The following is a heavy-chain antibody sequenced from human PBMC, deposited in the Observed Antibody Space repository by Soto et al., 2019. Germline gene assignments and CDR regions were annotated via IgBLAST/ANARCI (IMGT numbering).Heavy chain of an antibody. CDR2: ISGSGGST. V-gene: IGHV3-23*01. CDR3: AKDMYSSSWYFYYYSMDV. J-gene: IGHJ6*02. D-gene: IGHD6-13*01. Sequence: GGSLRLSCAASGFTFSSYAMSLVRQAQGKGLEWVSGISGSGGSTYYADSVKGRFTISRDNSKNTLYLQMSSLRAEDTAVYYCAKDMYSSSWYFYYYSMDVWGQGTTVTVSS. CDR1: GFTFSSYA.